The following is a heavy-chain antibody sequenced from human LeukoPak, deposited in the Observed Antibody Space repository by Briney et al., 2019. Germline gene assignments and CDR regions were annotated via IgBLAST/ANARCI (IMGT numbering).Heavy chain of an antibody. J-gene: IGHJ4*02. CDR2: INHSGST. Sequence: KPSETLSLTCAVYGGSFSGYYWSWIRQPPGKGLEWIGEINHSGSTNYNPSLKSRVTMSVDTSKNQFSLKLSSVTAADTAVYYCARGRITIFGVVIPLDYWGQGTLVTVSS. CDR3: ARGRITIFGVVIPLDY. D-gene: IGHD3-3*01. CDR1: GGSFSGYY. V-gene: IGHV4-34*01.